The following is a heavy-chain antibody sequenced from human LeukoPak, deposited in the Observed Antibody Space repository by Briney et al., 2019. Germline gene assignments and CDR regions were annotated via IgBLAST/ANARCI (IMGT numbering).Heavy chain of an antibody. D-gene: IGHD3-10*01. V-gene: IGHV3-53*01. CDR3: AKSGADPRYYYGSGSYYMLFDY. J-gene: IGHJ4*02. CDR1: GFTVSSNY. CDR2: IYSGGST. Sequence: QPGGSLRLSCAASGFTVSSNYMSWVRQAPGKGLEWVSVIYSGGSTYYADSVKGRFTISRDNSKNTLYLQMNSLRAEDTAVYYCAKSGADPRYYYGSGSYYMLFDYWGQGTLVTVSS.